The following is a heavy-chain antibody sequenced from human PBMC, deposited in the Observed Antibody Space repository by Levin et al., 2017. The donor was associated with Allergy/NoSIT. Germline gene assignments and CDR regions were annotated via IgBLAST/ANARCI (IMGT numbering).Heavy chain of an antibody. CDR2: IDISGNNL. Sequence: GGSLRLSCVVSGLTFSNRAMTWVRQAPGKGLEWVSSIDISGNNLYYADSVVGRFIVSRDNSKNTLYLQMENLRAEDTAMYYCANEIRPNDYWGQGTLVTVSS. J-gene: IGHJ4*02. CDR3: ANEIRPNDY. CDR1: GLTFSNRA. V-gene: IGHV3-23*05.